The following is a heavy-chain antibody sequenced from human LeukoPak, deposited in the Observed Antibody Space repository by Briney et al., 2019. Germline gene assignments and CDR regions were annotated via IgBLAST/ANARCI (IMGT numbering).Heavy chain of an antibody. Sequence: GGSLRLSCAASGFTFSSYEMNWVRQAPGKGLEWVSGISWNSGSIGYADSVKGRFTISRDNAKNSLYLQMNSLRAEDMALYYCAKEGPIVGGYFDYWGQGTLVTVSS. J-gene: IGHJ4*02. V-gene: IGHV3-9*03. D-gene: IGHD3-22*01. CDR3: AKEGPIVGGYFDY. CDR1: GFTFSSYE. CDR2: ISWNSGSI.